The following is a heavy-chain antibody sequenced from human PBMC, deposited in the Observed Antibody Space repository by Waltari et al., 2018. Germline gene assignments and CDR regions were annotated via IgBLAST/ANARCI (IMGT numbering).Heavy chain of an antibody. CDR1: GGSISSGGYY. Sequence: QVQLQESGPGLVKPSQTLSLTCTVSGGSISSGGYYWSWIRQHPGKGLEWIGYIYYSGSTYYNPSRKSLVTISVDTSKNQFSLKLSSVTAADTAVYYCARGWGGDYDGAWFDPWGQGTLVTVSS. D-gene: IGHD4-17*01. V-gene: IGHV4-31*01. CDR2: IYYSGST. CDR3: ARGWGGDYDGAWFDP. J-gene: IGHJ5*02.